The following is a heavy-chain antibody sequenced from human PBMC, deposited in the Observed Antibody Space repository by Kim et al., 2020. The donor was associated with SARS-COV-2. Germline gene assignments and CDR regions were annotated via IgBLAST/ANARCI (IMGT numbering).Heavy chain of an antibody. CDR1: GGTFSSYA. CDR2: IIPIFGTA. CDR3: ARGGEDYMVQGVITPFDY. V-gene: IGHV1-69*13. Sequence: SVKVSCKASGGTFSSYAISWVRQAPGQGLEWMGGIIPIFGTANYAQKFQGRVTITADESTSTAYMELSSLRSEDTAVYYCARGGEDYMVQGVITPFDYWGQGTLVTVSS. J-gene: IGHJ4*02. D-gene: IGHD3-10*01.